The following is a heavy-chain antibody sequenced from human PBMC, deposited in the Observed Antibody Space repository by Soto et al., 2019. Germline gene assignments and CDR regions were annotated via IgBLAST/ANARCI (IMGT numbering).Heavy chain of an antibody. CDR2: IYYSGDK. D-gene: IGHD3-10*01. CDR1: GGSISSAGYY. V-gene: IGHV4-31*03. J-gene: IGHJ5*02. CDR3: ARDDYDYGGTDWFDP. Sequence: QVQLQESGPGLVKPSQTLSLTCTVSGGSISSAGYYWSWIRQHPGKGLEWIGYIYYSGDKYYNPALKSRVTISLDTSKNQFFLNLTSVTAADTAVYYCARDDYDYGGTDWFDPWGQGTLVTVSS.